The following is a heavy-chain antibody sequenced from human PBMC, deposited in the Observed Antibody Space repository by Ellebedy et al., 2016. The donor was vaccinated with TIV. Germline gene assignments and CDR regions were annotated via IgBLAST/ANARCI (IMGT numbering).Heavy chain of an antibody. CDR3: ARAESGGYAWDY. V-gene: IGHV1-69*13. J-gene: IGHJ4*02. D-gene: IGHD5-12*01. CDR2: IIPIFGAA. CDR1: GGTFSSYV. Sequence: AASVKVSCKAFGGTFSSYVISWVRQAPGQGLEWMGGIIPIFGAANYAQKFQGRVSITADDSTSTAYMELSGLRSEDTAVYFCARAESGGYAWDYWGQGTLVTVSS.